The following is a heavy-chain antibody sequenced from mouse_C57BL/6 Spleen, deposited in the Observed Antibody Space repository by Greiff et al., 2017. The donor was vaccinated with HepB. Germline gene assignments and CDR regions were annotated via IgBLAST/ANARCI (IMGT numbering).Heavy chain of an antibody. CDR3: ARYYGSSWVYFDY. V-gene: IGHV1-80*01. CDR1: GYAFSSYW. Sequence: VQLQESGAELVKPGASVKISCKASGYAFSSYWMNWVKQRPGKGLEWIGQIYPGDGDTNYNGKFKGKATLTADKSSSTAYMQLSSLTSEDSAVYFCARYYGSSWVYFDYWGQGTTLTVSS. D-gene: IGHD1-1*01. CDR2: IYPGDGDT. J-gene: IGHJ2*01.